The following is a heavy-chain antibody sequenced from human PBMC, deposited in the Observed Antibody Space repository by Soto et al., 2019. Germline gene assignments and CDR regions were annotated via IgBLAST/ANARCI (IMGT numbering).Heavy chain of an antibody. CDR3: ARDWGRGIAAVNGMDV. CDR2: IIPIFGTA. CDR1: GGTFSSYA. D-gene: IGHD6-13*01. Sequence: QVQLVQSGAEVKKPGSSVKVSCKASGGTFSSYAISWVRQAPGQGLEWMRGIIPIFGTANYAQKFQGRGTITADESTSTAYMDLGSLRSEDTAVYYCARDWGRGIAAVNGMDVWGQGTTVTVSS. V-gene: IGHV1-69*12. J-gene: IGHJ6*02.